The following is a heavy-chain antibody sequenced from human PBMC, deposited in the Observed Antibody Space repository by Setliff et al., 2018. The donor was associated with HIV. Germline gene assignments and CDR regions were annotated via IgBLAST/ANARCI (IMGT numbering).Heavy chain of an antibody. J-gene: IGHJ5*02. CDR1: TDSFSNFH. D-gene: IGHD3-10*01. V-gene: IGHV4-4*07. Sequence: PSETLSLTCSVSTDSFSNFHWSWMRQPAGKGLEWIGRIFGSGTTHYNPSLKSRVTMSIDTSKNQFSLKLNSVTAADTAVYFCARDRSKYGTGSPAYNWFDPWGLGTLVTVSS. CDR3: ARDRSKYGTGSPAYNWFDP. CDR2: IFGSGTT.